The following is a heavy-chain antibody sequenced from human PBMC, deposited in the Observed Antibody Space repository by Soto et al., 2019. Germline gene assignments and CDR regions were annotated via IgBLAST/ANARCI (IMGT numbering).Heavy chain of an antibody. V-gene: IGHV1-46*01. Sequence: GTSVKVCCKPSGDGFASCYMHWVRQAPGQGLEWMGIINPSGGSTTYAQKFQGRVTMTTDTSTSTVYMELSSLRSEDTAVYYCARDMFGVVAEWGQGTLVTVSS. CDR3: ARDMFGVVAE. CDR1: GDGFASCY. D-gene: IGHD3-10*02. J-gene: IGHJ4*02. CDR2: INPSGGST.